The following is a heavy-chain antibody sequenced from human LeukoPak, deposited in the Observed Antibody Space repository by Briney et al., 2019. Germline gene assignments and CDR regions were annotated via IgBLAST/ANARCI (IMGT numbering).Heavy chain of an antibody. V-gene: IGHV3-30*18. CDR2: ISYDGSQK. J-gene: IGHJ4*02. CDR3: AKVRSHCFNGVCSEFDH. D-gene: IGHD2-8*01. CDR1: GFTLSSYG. Sequence: GGSLRLSCVASGFTLSSYGMHWVRQAPGKGLEWVALISYDGSQKYYADSVKGRFTVSRDNSKSLLYLQMDSLRAEDTAVYFCAKVRSHCFNGVCSEFDHWGQGTLATVSS.